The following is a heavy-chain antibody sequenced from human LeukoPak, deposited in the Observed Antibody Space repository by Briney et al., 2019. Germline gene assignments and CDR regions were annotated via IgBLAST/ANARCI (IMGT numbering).Heavy chain of an antibody. CDR1: GFTFSSYW. Sequence: GGSLRLSCEASGFTFSSYWMSWVRQAPGKGLEWVANINQDGSEKYYVDSVKGRFTISRDNSKNTVYLQMNSLRDEDTAVYYCAREKQSGGSPFDYWGQGSLVTVSS. D-gene: IGHD1-26*01. V-gene: IGHV3-7*01. CDR2: INQDGSEK. J-gene: IGHJ4*02. CDR3: AREKQSGGSPFDY.